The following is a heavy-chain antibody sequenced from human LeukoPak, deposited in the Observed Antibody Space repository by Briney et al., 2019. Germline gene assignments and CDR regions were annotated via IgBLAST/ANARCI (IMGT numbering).Heavy chain of an antibody. Sequence: ASVKVSSKASGYTFTSYGISWVRQAPGQRVEWMVWISAYNGNTNYAQKLQGRVTMTTVTSTSTAYIELRSLRSDDTAVYYCARGYTVFGVAKYYYYGMDVWGQGTTVTVSS. CDR3: ARGYTVFGVAKYYYYGMDV. V-gene: IGHV1-18*01. CDR1: GYTFTSYG. CDR2: ISAYNGNT. J-gene: IGHJ6*02. D-gene: IGHD3-3*01.